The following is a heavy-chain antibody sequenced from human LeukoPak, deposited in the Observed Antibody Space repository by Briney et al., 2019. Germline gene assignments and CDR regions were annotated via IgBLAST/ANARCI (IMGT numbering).Heavy chain of an antibody. J-gene: IGHJ6*04. CDR2: ISSSGSTI. CDR3: ARDSKLDIVATSTYYYYGMDV. Sequence: GGSLRLSCAASGFTFSSYEMNWVRQAPGKGLEWVSYISSSGSTIYYADSVRGRFTISRDNAKNSLYLQMNSLRAEDTAVYYCARDSKLDIVATSTYYYYGMDVWGKGTTVTVSS. V-gene: IGHV3-48*03. CDR1: GFTFSSYE. D-gene: IGHD5-12*01.